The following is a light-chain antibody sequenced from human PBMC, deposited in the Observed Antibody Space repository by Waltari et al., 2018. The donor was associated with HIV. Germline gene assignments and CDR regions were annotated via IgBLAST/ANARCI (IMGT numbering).Light chain of an antibody. V-gene: IGLV2-11*01. J-gene: IGLJ3*02. Sequence: QSALTQPRSVSGSPGQSVTISCSGTFMDVGGYTFVSCYQQHSGKAAKLVIFDVNKRPSGVPDRFSGSKSGNTASLTVSGLQAEDEADYFCCSYAGSFTLLFGGGTNLAVL. CDR3: CSYAGSFTLL. CDR1: FMDVGGYTF. CDR2: DVN.